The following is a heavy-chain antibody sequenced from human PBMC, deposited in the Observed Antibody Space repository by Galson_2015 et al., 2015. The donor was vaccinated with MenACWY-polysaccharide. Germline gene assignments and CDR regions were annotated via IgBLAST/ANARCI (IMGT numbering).Heavy chain of an antibody. Sequence: LRLSCAASGFTFSNYALSWARQAPGKGLEWVSGISGSGGSTNYADSVKGRFTISRDNSKNTLYLQMNSLRAEDTAVYYCAKERRYFDYWGQGTLVTVSS. D-gene: IGHD1-1*01. J-gene: IGHJ4*02. CDR2: ISGSGGST. CDR1: GFTFSNYA. CDR3: AKERRYFDY. V-gene: IGHV3-23*01.